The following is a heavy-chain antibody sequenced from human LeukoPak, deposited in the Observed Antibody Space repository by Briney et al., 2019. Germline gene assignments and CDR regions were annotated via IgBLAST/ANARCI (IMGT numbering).Heavy chain of an antibody. V-gene: IGHV4-59*08. CDR1: GGSISSYY. Sequence: PSETLSLTCTVSGGSISSYYWSWIRQPPGKGLEWIGYIYYSGSTNYNPSLKSRVTISVDTSKNQFSLKLSSVTAADTAVYYCASSYYDSSGPRYFDYWGQGTLVTVSS. CDR2: IYYSGST. CDR3: ASSYYDSSGPRYFDY. D-gene: IGHD3-22*01. J-gene: IGHJ4*02.